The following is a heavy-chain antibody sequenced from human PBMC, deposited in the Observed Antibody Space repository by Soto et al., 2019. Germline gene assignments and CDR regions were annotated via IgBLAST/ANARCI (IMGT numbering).Heavy chain of an antibody. CDR3: ARDFYDCTNGVCSYNWFDP. V-gene: IGHV3-30-3*01. Sequence: SLRLSCAASGFTFSSYAMHWVRQAPGKGLEWVAVISYDGSNKYYADSVKGRFTISRDNSKNTLYLQMNSLRAEDTAVYYCARDFYDCTNGVCSYNWFDPWGQGTLVTVSS. CDR1: GFTFSSYA. J-gene: IGHJ5*02. D-gene: IGHD2-8*01. CDR2: ISYDGSNK.